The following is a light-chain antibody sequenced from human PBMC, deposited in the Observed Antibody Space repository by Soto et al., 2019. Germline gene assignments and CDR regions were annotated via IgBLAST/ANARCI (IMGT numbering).Light chain of an antibody. CDR3: RHYGSSPFT. V-gene: IGKV3-20*01. CDR2: DAS. J-gene: IGKJ3*01. Sequence: EIVLTQSPATLSLSPGERATLSCRASQSVSSYLAWYQQKPGQAPRLLIYDASNRATGIPDRFSGSGSGTDLTLTISRVEPEDFAVYYCRHYGSSPFTFGPGTKVDIK. CDR1: QSVSSY.